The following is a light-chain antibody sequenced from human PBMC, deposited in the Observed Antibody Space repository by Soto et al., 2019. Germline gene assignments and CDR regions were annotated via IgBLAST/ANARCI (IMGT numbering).Light chain of an antibody. CDR1: QSLEHRDGNTY. V-gene: IGKV2-24*01. CDR3: VQGTQFPQT. J-gene: IGKJ2*01. Sequence: DIVMTQTPLASPVSLGQPASISCRSSQSLEHRDGNTYLSWLQQRPGQPPRLLIYNISNRFSGVTDRFSGSGAGTYFTLKISRVDAEDAGGYYCVQGTQFPQTFGQGTKLEI. CDR2: NIS.